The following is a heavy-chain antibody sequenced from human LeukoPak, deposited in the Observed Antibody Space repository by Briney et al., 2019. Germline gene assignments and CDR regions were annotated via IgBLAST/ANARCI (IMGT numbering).Heavy chain of an antibody. V-gene: IGHV3-9*03. Sequence: GRSLRLSCAASGFTFDDYAMHWVRQAPGKGLEWVSGISWNSGSIGYADSVKGRFTISRDNAKNSLYLQMNSLRAEDMALYYCAKAKGSLLWCGELSLDYWGQGTLVTVSS. D-gene: IGHD3-10*01. CDR1: GFTFDDYA. J-gene: IGHJ4*02. CDR2: ISWNSGSI. CDR3: AKAKGSLLWCGELSLDY.